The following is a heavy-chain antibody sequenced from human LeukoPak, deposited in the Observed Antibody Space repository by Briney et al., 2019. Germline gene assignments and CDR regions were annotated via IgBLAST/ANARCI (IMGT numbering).Heavy chain of an antibody. CDR1: GGSVSSGNW. D-gene: IGHD2-15*01. Sequence: SETLSLTCTVSGGSVSSGNWWNWARQSPGKGLEWIAEILYTGDTNYNPSLRSRVTLSIDNSNNEASLKLASVAAADSAVYYCARAQRGCSANSCYLDPWGPGILVTVSS. CDR2: ILYTGDT. CDR3: ARAQRGCSANSCYLDP. J-gene: IGHJ5*02. V-gene: IGHV4-4*02.